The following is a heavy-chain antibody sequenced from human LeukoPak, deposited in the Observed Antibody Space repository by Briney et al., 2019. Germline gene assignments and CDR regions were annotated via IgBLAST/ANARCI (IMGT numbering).Heavy chain of an antibody. D-gene: IGHD6-19*01. CDR2: IYASGST. J-gene: IGHJ4*02. Sequence: SETLSLTCTVSGGSISSFYWSWIRQPPGKGLEWIGYIYASGSTNYNPSLKSRITISVDTSRNQFSLKLSSVTAADTAVYYCARRGSGWYFDYWSQGALVTVSS. CDR3: ARRGSGWYFDY. CDR1: GGSISSFY. V-gene: IGHV4-4*09.